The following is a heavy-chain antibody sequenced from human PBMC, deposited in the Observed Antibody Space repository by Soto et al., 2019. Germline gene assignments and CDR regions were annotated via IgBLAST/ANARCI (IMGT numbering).Heavy chain of an antibody. V-gene: IGHV3-9*01. Sequence: SLRLSCAVSGLTFDDNAMHWVRQAPEKGQKWGSVIKWKSDIGYAHAVKRRFAIPRDNAEHSLYLQMQSLRAEDPSSHYCAISQDRGGRTTFIYWGHGTQVTVS. CDR3: AISQDRGGRTTFIY. J-gene: IGHJ4*01. D-gene: IGHD3-16*01. CDR2: IKWKSDI. CDR1: GLTFDDNA.